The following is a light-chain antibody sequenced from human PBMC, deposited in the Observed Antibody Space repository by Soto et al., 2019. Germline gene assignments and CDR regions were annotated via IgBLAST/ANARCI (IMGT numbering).Light chain of an antibody. J-gene: IGKJ2*01. CDR3: HQYGSTPRT. CDR2: GIS. Sequence: EIVLTQSPGTLSLSPGERATLSCRVSQSVVSNYFSWFQQKPGQAPRLLIYGISIRATGIPDRFSASGSGTDFTLTITRLEPEDFAVYYCHQYGSTPRTFGQGTKLEIK. V-gene: IGKV3-20*01. CDR1: QSVVSNY.